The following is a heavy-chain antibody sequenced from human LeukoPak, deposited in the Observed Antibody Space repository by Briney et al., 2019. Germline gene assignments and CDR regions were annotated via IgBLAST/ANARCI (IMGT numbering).Heavy chain of an antibody. Sequence: SETLSLTCTVSGGSISSSSYYWGWICQPPGKGLEWIGSIYYSGSTYYNPSLKSRVTISVDTSKNQFSLKLSSVTAADTAVYYCARRPKVYYYYGMDVWGQGTTVTVSS. V-gene: IGHV4-39*01. CDR2: IYYSGST. CDR3: ARRPKVYYYYGMDV. J-gene: IGHJ6*02. CDR1: GGSISSSSYY.